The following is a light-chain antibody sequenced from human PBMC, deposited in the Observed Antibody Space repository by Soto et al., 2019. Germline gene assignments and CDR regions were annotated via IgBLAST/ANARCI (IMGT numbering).Light chain of an antibody. CDR2: DVS. J-gene: IGLJ1*01. CDR1: NSDVCGYNV. CDR3: SSYTSSSMPYV. Sequence: QSALTQPASLSGCHGQSITISCTGPNSDVCGYNVVSWYQQHPGKAPKIMIYDVSNRPSGVSNRFSGSKSGNTASLNISGLQADDEADYSCSSYTSSSMPYVFGIWNKVTVL. V-gene: IGLV2-14*01.